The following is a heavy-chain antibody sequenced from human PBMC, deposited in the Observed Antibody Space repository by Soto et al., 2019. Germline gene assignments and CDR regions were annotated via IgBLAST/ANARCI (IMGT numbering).Heavy chain of an antibody. Sequence: QVQLVQSGAEVKKPGASVKVSCKASGYTFTSYGISWVRQAPGQGLAWRGWISAYNGNTNYAQKLQGRVTMTTDTSTSTAYMELRSVRSDDTAVYYCATLERPRGAFDIWGQGTMVTVSS. CDR1: GYTFTSYG. CDR2: ISAYNGNT. CDR3: ATLERPRGAFDI. J-gene: IGHJ3*02. V-gene: IGHV1-18*04. D-gene: IGHD1-1*01.